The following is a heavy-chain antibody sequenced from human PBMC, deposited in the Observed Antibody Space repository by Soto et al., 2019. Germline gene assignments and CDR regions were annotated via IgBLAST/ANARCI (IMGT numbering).Heavy chain of an antibody. Sequence: SLRLSCVGAGFIFSSNGMHCVRQTPDKGLEWVAFMAYDGSDTFYADSVKGRFTISRDNSKNTLFLHMSNLGAEDTAMYYFAIVRVADSALDHCGQGTLVTVSS. CDR2: MAYDGSDT. CDR1: GFIFSSNG. J-gene: IGHJ4*02. CDR3: AIVRVADSALDH. D-gene: IGHD2-8*02. V-gene: IGHV3-30*02.